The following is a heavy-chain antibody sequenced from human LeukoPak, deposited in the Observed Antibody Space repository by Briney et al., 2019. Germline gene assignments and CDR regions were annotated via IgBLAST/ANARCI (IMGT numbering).Heavy chain of an antibody. Sequence: SETLSLTCAVYGGSFSGYYWSWIRQPAGKGLEWIGRIYTSGSTNYNPSLKSRVTMSVDTSKNQFSLKLSSVTAADTAVYYCARASTPNYSSGWYYFDYWGQGTLVTVSS. CDR3: ARASTPNYSSGWYYFDY. J-gene: IGHJ4*02. CDR1: GGSFSGYY. V-gene: IGHV4-59*10. CDR2: IYTSGST. D-gene: IGHD6-19*01.